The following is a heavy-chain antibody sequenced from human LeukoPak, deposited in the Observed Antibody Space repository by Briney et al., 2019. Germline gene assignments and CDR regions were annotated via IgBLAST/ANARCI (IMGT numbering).Heavy chain of an antibody. V-gene: IGHV4-39*01. CDR2: LYYGGST. CDR1: GGSLSMSGYY. CDR3: ARSVAYTSGWYIDY. J-gene: IGHJ4*02. D-gene: IGHD6-19*01. Sequence: SDTLSLTCTVSGGSLSMSGYYWGWIRQPPGKGLEWIGNLYYGGSTYYNPSLNRRVTISVDTSKTQFSLNLNTVTAADTAVYFCARSVAYTSGWYIDYWGQGTLVTVSS.